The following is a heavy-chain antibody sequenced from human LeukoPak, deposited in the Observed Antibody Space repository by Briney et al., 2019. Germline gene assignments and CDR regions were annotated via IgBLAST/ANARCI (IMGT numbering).Heavy chain of an antibody. D-gene: IGHD6-13*01. Sequence: PSETLSLTCTVSGGSISSYYWSWIRQPAGKGLEWIGRIYTSGSTNYNPSLKSRVTMSVDTSKNQFSLKLSSVTAADTAVYYCARDASIYSSSWSTLDYWGQGTLVTVSS. CDR2: IYTSGST. CDR3: ARDASIYSSSWSTLDY. V-gene: IGHV4-4*07. J-gene: IGHJ4*02. CDR1: GGSISSYY.